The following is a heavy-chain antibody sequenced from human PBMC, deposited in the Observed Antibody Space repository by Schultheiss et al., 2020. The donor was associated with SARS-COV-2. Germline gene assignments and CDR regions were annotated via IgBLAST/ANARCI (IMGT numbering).Heavy chain of an antibody. J-gene: IGHJ5*02. D-gene: IGHD7-27*01. CDR3: ARVNWGHWFDP. V-gene: IGHV4-61*05. Sequence: SETLSLTCTVSGGSISSSSYYWGWIRQPPGKGLEWIGYIYYSGSTNYNPSLKSRVTISVDTSKNQFSLKLSSVTAADTAVYYCARVNWGHWFDPWGQGTLVTVSS. CDR1: GGSISSSSYY. CDR2: IYYSGST.